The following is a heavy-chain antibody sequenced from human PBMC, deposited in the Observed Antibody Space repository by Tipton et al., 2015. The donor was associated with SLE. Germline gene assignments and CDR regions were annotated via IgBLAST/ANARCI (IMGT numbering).Heavy chain of an antibody. V-gene: IGHV4-59*11. D-gene: IGHD6-13*01. J-gene: IGHJ6*02. CDR3: AKLTPLAAGSTHNNYFAMDV. Sequence: TLSLTCTVSGGSISSHYWSWFRQTPGKGLEWIGYIFYSGSTNYNPSLQSRVTISVATSKNQISLKLSSVTAADTATYYCAKLTPLAAGSTHNNYFAMDVWGQGTTVTVPS. CDR1: GGSISSHY. CDR2: IFYSGST.